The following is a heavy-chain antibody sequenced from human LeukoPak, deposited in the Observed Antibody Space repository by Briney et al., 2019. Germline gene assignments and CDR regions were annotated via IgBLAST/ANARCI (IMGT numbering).Heavy chain of an antibody. Sequence: SETLSLTCAVSGGSISSSNWWSWVRQPPGKGLEWIGEIYHSGSTNYNPSLKSRATISVDKSKNQFSLKLSSVTAADTAVYYCASAPVRGVIIWFDYWGQGTLVTVSS. J-gene: IGHJ4*02. CDR1: GGSISSSNW. D-gene: IGHD3-10*01. CDR3: ASAPVRGVIIWFDY. CDR2: IYHSGST. V-gene: IGHV4-4*02.